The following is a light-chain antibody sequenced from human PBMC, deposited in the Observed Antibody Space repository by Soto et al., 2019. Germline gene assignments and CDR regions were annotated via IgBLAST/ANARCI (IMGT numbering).Light chain of an antibody. Sequence: QSVLTQPPSVSAAPGQKVTISCSGSSSNIGNNYVSWYQQLPGTAPKLLIYDNNKRPSGIPDRFSGSKSGTSATLGITGLQTGDEADYHCGTWDSSLSAAFFGGGTKLTVL. CDR3: GTWDSSLSAAF. CDR1: SSNIGNNY. J-gene: IGLJ2*01. CDR2: DNN. V-gene: IGLV1-51*01.